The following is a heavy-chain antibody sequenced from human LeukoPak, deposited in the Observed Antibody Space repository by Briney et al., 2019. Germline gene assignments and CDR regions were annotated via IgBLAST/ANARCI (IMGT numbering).Heavy chain of an antibody. D-gene: IGHD5-12*01. CDR2: ISGSGGST. CDR1: GFTFSSYG. Sequence: GGSLRLSCAASGFTFSSYGMSWVRQAPGKGLEWVSAISGSGGSTYYADSVKGRFTISRDNAKNTLYLQMNSLRGEDTAVYYCARDRIYKFDYWGQGTLVTVSS. CDR3: ARDRIYKFDY. V-gene: IGHV3-23*01. J-gene: IGHJ4*02.